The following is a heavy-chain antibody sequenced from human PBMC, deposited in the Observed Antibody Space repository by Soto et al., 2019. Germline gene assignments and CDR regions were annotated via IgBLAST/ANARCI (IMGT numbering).Heavy chain of an antibody. CDR1: GFTFSSYA. V-gene: IGHV3-30-3*01. CDR3: ARDEVTRVRGVLGY. D-gene: IGHD3-10*01. CDR2: ISYDGSNK. J-gene: IGHJ4*02. Sequence: QVQLVASGGGVVQPGRSLRLSCAASGFTFSSYAMHWVRQAPGKGLEWVAVISYDGSNKYYAASVKGRVTISRDNSKNTLYLQMNSLRAEDTSVYYCARDEVTRVRGVLGYWGQGTLVTVSS.